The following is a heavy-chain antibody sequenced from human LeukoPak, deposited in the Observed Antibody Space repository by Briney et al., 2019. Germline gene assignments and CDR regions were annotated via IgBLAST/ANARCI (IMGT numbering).Heavy chain of an antibody. D-gene: IGHD3-3*01. CDR2: IWYDGSNK. V-gene: IGHV3-33*01. CDR1: GFTFSSYG. CDR3: ARDISPTGYYDFWSGYYGGAFDI. J-gene: IGHJ3*02. Sequence: GRSLRLSCAASGFTFSSYGMHWVRQAPGKGLEWVAVIWYDGSNKYYADSVKGRFTISRDNSKNTLYLQMNSLRAEDTAVYYCARDISPTGYYDFWSGYYGGAFDIWGQGTMVTVSS.